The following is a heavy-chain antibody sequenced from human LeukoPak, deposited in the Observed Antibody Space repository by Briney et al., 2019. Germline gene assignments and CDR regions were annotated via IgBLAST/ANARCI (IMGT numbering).Heavy chain of an antibody. CDR2: INPHMGGT. V-gene: IGHV1-2*02. CDR3: ARESTTVVTDFDF. CDR1: GYTFSDYY. J-gene: IGHJ4*02. Sequence: ASVKVSCKASGYTFSDYYVHWVRQAPGQGLEWMGWINPHMGGTGYAQNFQGRLTRTWDTSVSTAYMELNGLGSDDTAVYYCARESTTVVTDFDFWGQGTLVTVSS. D-gene: IGHD4-23*01.